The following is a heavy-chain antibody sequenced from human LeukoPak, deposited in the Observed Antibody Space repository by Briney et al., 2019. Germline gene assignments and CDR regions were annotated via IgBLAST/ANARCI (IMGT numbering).Heavy chain of an antibody. CDR1: GFTFSSYG. V-gene: IGHV3-30*03. D-gene: IGHD6-13*01. CDR3: AREEAGTVDY. Sequence: PGGSLRLSCAASGFTFSSYGMHWVRQAPGKGLEWVAVISYDGSNKYYADSVKGRFTISRDNSKNTLYLQMNSLRAEDTAVYYCAREEAGTVDYWGQGTLVTVSS. CDR2: ISYDGSNK. J-gene: IGHJ4*02.